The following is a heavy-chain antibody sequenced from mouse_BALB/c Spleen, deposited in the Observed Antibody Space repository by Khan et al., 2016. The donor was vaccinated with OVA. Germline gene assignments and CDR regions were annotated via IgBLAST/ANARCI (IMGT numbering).Heavy chain of an antibody. CDR2: IYPGSNYT. Sequence: QVQLKQSGPELVKPGASVKMSCKASGYTFTDFLISWVKQRTGQGLEWIGEIYPGSNYTYYNEKFKGKVTLTSDTSSNTAYMQLSSLTSADSAVYVCARAGYGGFAYWGQGTLVTVSA. CDR3: ARAGYGGFAY. D-gene: IGHD3-2*02. V-gene: IGHV1-77*01. CDR1: GYTFTDFL. J-gene: IGHJ3*01.